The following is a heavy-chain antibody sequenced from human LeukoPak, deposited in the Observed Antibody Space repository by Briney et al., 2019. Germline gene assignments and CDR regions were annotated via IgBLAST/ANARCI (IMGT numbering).Heavy chain of an antibody. D-gene: IGHD6-13*01. J-gene: IGHJ3*02. V-gene: IGHV3-9*01. Sequence: PGRSLRLSCAASGFIFDDYAMHWVRQVPGKGLEWVSGISWNSAAIGYADSVRGRFIISRDNAKNSLYLQMNSLRFEDTALYYCAKRARRGIGADGDGFDIWGQGTMVAVSS. CDR3: AKRARRGIGADGDGFDI. CDR1: GFIFDDYA. CDR2: ISWNSAAI.